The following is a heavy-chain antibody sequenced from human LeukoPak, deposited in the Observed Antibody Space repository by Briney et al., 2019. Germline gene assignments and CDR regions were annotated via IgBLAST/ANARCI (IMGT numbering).Heavy chain of an antibody. CDR3: AREPDYYYGMDV. Sequence: SETLSLTCTVSGGSISSYYWSWIRQPPGKGLEWIGYIYYSGSTNYNPSLKSRVTISVDTSKNQFSLKLSSVTAVDTAVYYCAREPDYYYGMDVWGKGTTVTVSS. CDR1: GGSISSYY. V-gene: IGHV4-59*01. CDR2: IYYSGST. J-gene: IGHJ6*04.